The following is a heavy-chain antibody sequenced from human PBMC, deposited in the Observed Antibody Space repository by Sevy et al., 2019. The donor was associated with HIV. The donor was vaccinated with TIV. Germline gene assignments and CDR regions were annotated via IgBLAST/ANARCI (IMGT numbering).Heavy chain of an antibody. CDR3: ARHGGGRGFDY. CDR2: ISYDGSNK. CDR1: GFTFSSYA. V-gene: IGHV3-30-3*01. Sequence: GGSLRLSCAASGFTFSSYAMHWVRQAPGKGLEWVAVISYDGSNKYYADSVKGRFTISRDNSKNTLYLQMNSVRAEDTAVYYWARHGGGRGFDYWGQGTLVTVSS. J-gene: IGHJ4*02. D-gene: IGHD3-16*01.